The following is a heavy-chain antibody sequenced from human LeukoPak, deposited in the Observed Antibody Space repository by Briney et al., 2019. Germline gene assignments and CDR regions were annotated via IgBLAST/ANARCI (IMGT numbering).Heavy chain of an antibody. CDR1: GGSIGSYY. D-gene: IGHD2-15*01. J-gene: IGHJ4*02. V-gene: IGHV4-59*01. Sequence: PSETLSLTCTVSGGSIGSYYWSWIRQPPGKGLEWIGYIYYSGSTNYNPSLKSRVTISVDTSKNQFSLKLSSVTAADTAVYYCARRGGYSMIDYWGQGTLVTVSS. CDR3: ARRGGYSMIDY. CDR2: IYYSGST.